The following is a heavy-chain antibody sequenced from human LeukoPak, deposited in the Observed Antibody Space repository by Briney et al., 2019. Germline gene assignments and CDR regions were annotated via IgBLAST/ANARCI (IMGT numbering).Heavy chain of an antibody. CDR3: ARHASGSRPIA. CDR1: GFTVSSDY. V-gene: IGHV3-53*01. CDR2: IDVAGNT. J-gene: IGHJ5*02. D-gene: IGHD3-10*01. Sequence: GGSLRLSCAASGFTVSSDYIPWVRQAPGKGLEWLSSIDVAGNTIYAHYVRGRFTISRDNSKNTLYLQMNSLRVDDTAVYFCARHASGSRPIAWGPGTLVTVTS.